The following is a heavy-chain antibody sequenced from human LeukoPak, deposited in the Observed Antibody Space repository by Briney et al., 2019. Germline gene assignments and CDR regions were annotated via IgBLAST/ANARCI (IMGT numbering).Heavy chain of an antibody. CDR2: IYTSGST. CDR1: GGSISSGNYY. J-gene: IGHJ3*02. D-gene: IGHD3-10*01. V-gene: IGHV4-61*02. Sequence: PSETLSLTCTVSGGSISSGNYYWSWIRQPAGKGLEWIGRIYTSGSTNYNPSLKSRVTISVDTTKNQFSLRLSSVTAADTAVYYCARDALVRGYNAFDIWGQGTMVTVSS. CDR3: ARDALVRGYNAFDI.